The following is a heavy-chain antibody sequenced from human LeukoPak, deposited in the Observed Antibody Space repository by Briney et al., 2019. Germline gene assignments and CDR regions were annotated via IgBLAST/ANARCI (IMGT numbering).Heavy chain of an antibody. CDR3: ARDSMGAFDY. CDR2: INQDGGEK. V-gene: IGHV3-7*05. J-gene: IGHJ4*02. Sequence: PGGSLRLSCAASGFTFSRYWMTWVRQAPGKGLEWVANINQDGGEKYYVDSVKGRFTISRDNAKNSLSLQMNSLRADDTAVYYCARDSMGAFDYWGQGTLVTVSS. CDR1: GFTFSRYW. D-gene: IGHD1-26*01.